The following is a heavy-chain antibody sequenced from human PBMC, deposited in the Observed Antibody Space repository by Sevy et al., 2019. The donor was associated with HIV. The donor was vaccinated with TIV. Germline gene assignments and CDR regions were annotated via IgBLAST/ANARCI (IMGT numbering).Heavy chain of an antibody. Sequence: GGSLRLSSVASGFTFSDYAVSWVRQAPGKGLEWVAATSARDSSTYHATSVRGRFTISRDNSKNTLYLQMNSLRAEDTAVYYCTKAPDPSCKSTRCYYLDYWGQGALVTVSS. J-gene: IGHJ4*02. CDR3: TKAPDPSCKSTRCYYLDY. CDR1: GFTFSDYA. D-gene: IGHD2-2*01. V-gene: IGHV3-23*01. CDR2: TSARDSST.